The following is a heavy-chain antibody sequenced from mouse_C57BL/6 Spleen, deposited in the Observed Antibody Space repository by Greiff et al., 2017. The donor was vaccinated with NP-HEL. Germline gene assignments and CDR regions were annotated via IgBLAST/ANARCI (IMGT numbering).Heavy chain of an antibody. V-gene: IGHV4-1*01. CDR2: INPDSSTI. Sequence: DVKLQESGGGLVQPGGSLKLSCAASGIDFSRYWMSWVRRAPGKGLEWIGEINPDSSTINYAPSLKDKFIISRDNAKNTLYLQMSKVRSEDTALYYCAGLRRRGYYYAMDYWGQGTSVTVSS. CDR1: GIDFSRYW. D-gene: IGHD2-12*01. CDR3: AGLRRRGYYYAMDY. J-gene: IGHJ4*01.